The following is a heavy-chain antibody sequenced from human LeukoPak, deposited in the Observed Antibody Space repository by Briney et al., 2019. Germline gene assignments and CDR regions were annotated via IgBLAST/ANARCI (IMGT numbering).Heavy chain of an antibody. J-gene: IGHJ4*02. CDR2: INWNGGST. D-gene: IGHD6-19*01. Sequence: GGSLRLSCAASGFTFDDYGMSWVRQAPGKGLEWVSGINWNGGSTGYADSVKGRFTISRDNAKNSLYLQMNSLRAEDTAVYYCVRVGPWLAHDYWGQGTLVTVSS. CDR1: GFTFDDYG. V-gene: IGHV3-20*04. CDR3: VRVGPWLAHDY.